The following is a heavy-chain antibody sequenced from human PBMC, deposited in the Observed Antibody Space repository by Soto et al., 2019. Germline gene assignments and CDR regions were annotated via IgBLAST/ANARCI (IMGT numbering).Heavy chain of an antibody. Sequence: EVQLVESGGGLAQPGGSLRLSCAASGFNFSIYWMHWVRQAPGKGLVWVSRINSDGSHTDYADPVKGRFTISRDNANNTLYLQINSLGAEDTAVFYCARGGAYGDYRSDYWGQGTLVTVSS. CDR2: INSDGSHT. V-gene: IGHV3-74*01. D-gene: IGHD4-17*01. J-gene: IGHJ4*02. CDR3: ARGGAYGDYRSDY. CDR1: GFNFSIYW.